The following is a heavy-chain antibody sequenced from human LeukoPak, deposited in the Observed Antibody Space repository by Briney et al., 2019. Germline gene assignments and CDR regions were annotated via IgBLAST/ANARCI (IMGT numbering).Heavy chain of an antibody. CDR2: INPNSGGT. J-gene: IGHJ5*02. CDR3: ARGHLGCSGGSCYSNWFDP. D-gene: IGHD2-15*01. Sequence: ASVTVSFKASGYTFTNYYMHWVRQAPGQGLGWMGWINPNSGGTNYSQKFQGRVTMTRDTSISTAYMELSRLRSDDTAVYYCARGHLGCSGGSCYSNWFDPWGQGTLVTVSS. CDR1: GYTFTNYY. V-gene: IGHV1-2*02.